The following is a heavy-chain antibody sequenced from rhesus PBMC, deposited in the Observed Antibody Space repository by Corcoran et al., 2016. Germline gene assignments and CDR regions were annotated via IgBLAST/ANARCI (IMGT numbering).Heavy chain of an antibody. D-gene: IGHD4-23*01. CDR2: IYGGSGST. Sequence: QVQLQESGPGVVKPSETLSLTCAVSGHSISSGYDWSWIRQPPGKGLEWIVYIYGGSGSTNSTPALTNRVTISKATSENHFSLRLSSVTAADTAVYYCASGYNNYGAADYWGQGVLVTVSS. CDR1: GHSISSGYD. CDR3: ASGYNNYGAADY. J-gene: IGHJ4*01. V-gene: IGHV4-76*01.